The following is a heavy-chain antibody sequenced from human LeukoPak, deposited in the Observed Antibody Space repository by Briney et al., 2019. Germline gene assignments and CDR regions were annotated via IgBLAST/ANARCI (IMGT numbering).Heavy chain of an antibody. D-gene: IGHD4-11*01. V-gene: IGHV1-18*01. CDR2: ISTYNGNT. CDR1: GYTFTNHG. J-gene: IGHJ3*02. Sequence: GASVKVSCKASGYTFTNHGISWVRQAPGQGLEWMGWISTYNGNTNYAQKLQGRVTMTTDTSTSTAYMDLRSLRSDDTAVYYCARSGGWAYSDYDGFIAYDIWGQGTMVTVSS. CDR3: ARSGGWAYSDYDGFIAYDI.